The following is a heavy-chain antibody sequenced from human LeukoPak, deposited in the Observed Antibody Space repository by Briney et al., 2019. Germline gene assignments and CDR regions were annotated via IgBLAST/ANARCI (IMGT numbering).Heavy chain of an antibody. CDR3: ARDLGAVEQWLVLDY. V-gene: IGHV3-30-3*01. CDR1: GFTFSSYA. Sequence: GRSLRLSCAASGFTFSSYAMHWVRQAPGKGLEWVAVISYDGSNKYYADSVKGRFTISRDNSKNTLYLQMSSLRAEDTAVYYCARDLGAVEQWLVLDYWGQGTLVTVSS. J-gene: IGHJ4*02. D-gene: IGHD6-19*01. CDR2: ISYDGSNK.